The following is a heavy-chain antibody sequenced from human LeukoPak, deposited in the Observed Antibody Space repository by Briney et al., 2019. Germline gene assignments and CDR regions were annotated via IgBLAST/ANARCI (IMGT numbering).Heavy chain of an antibody. V-gene: IGHV4-34*01. CDR2: INHSGGT. CDR1: GGSFSGYY. J-gene: IGHJ1*01. Sequence: SETLSLTCAVYGGSFSGYYWSWIRQPPGKGLEWMGEINHSGGTNYNPSLKSRVTISVDTSKSQFSLNLSSVPDADTAVYYCARGPNKYSSSFWGQAYFQHWGQGNLVTVSS. D-gene: IGHD6-6*01. CDR3: ARGPNKYSSSFWGQAYFQH.